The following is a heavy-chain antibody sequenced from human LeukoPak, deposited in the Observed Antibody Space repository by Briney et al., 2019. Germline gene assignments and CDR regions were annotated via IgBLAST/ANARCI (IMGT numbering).Heavy chain of an antibody. CDR2: INSDGSST. CDR1: GFTFSSYW. V-gene: IGHV3-74*01. CDR3: ARASRGYYYDSSGYSDY. D-gene: IGHD3-22*01. J-gene: IGHJ4*02. Sequence: GGSLRLSCAASGFTFSSYWMHWVRQAPGKGLVWVSRINSDGSSTSYADSVKGRFTISRDNAKNTLYLQMNSPRAEDTAVYYCARASRGYYYDSSGYSDYWGQGTLFTVSS.